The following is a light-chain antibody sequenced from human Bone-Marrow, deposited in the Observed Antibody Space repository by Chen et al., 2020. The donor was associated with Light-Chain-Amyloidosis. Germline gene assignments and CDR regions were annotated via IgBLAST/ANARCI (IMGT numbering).Light chain of an antibody. CDR2: AAS. CDR3: QQTYSDSAYT. Sequence: DIQMTQSPPSLSASIGDTVTITCRASHSVDKYLNWYQQKAGKPPTLLIYAASSLQSGVPPRFRGSGAGTDFSLTISNLQPDDFATYYCQQTYSDSAYTFGQGTNPQI. V-gene: IGKV1-39*01. CDR1: HSVDKY. J-gene: IGKJ2*01.